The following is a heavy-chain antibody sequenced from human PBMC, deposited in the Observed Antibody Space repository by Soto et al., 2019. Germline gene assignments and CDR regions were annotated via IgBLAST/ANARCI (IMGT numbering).Heavy chain of an antibody. CDR1: GYSFTRYW. CDR2: FDPSDSYT. Sequence: PGESLKISCKGSGYSFTRYWISWVRQMPGKGLGWMGRFDPSDSYTNYGPSFQGHVTMSVDKYTSPAYLYWSSRKASHTAMYYCVNMAGLVRGITKNWFDPLRHGSMVPVSS. V-gene: IGHV5-10-1*01. CDR3: VNMAGLVRGITKNWFDP. D-gene: IGHD3-10*01. J-gene: IGHJ5*02.